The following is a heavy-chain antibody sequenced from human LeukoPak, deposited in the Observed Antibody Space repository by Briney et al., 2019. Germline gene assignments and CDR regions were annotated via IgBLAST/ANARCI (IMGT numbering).Heavy chain of an antibody. CDR3: TRDRSRAYDD. CDR1: GFTFIGHW. CDR2: INQGGSDK. D-gene: IGHD6-6*01. J-gene: IGHJ4*02. Sequence: PGGSLRLSCAASGFTFIGHWISWVRQAPGKGLEWVANINQGGSDKYYVDSVKGRFTISRDNANNLLYLQMNSLRGEDTAVYYCTRDRSRAYDDWGQGTLVTVSS. V-gene: IGHV3-7*01.